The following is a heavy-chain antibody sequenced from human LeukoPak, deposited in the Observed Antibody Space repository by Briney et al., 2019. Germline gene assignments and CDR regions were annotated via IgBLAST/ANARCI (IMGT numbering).Heavy chain of an antibody. CDR1: VYTFTRHT. J-gene: IGHJ4*02. V-gene: IGHV1-18*01. Sequence: SVKSSSKASVYTFTRHTIGGLRKPPEQGLEWMGWISAYNGNTNYAQKVQGRVTMTTDTSTSTAYMELRSLRSDDTAVYYCARDGPTGDYFDSWGQGTLVTVSS. CDR2: ISAYNGNT. CDR3: ARDGPTGDYFDS. D-gene: IGHD4-17*01.